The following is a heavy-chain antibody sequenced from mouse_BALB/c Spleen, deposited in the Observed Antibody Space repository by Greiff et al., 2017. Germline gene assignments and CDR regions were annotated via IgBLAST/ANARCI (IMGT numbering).Heavy chain of an antibody. CDR1: GFTFSSYA. CDR2: ISSGGSYT. D-gene: IGHD2-1*01. Sequence: EVQVVESGGGLVKPGGSLKLSCAASGFTFSSYAMSWVRQSPEKRLEWVAEISSGGSYTYYPDTVTGRFTISRDNAKNTLYLEMSSLRSEDTAMYYCATYGNYGGLFAYWGQGTLVTVSA. V-gene: IGHV5-9-4*01. J-gene: IGHJ3*01. CDR3: ATYGNYGGLFAY.